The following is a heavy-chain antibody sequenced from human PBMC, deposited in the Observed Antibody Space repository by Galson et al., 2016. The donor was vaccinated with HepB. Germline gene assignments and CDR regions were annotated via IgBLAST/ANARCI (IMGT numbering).Heavy chain of an antibody. CDR1: GFTFATYN. CDR2: IGDTGSRI. CDR3: ARDVSPYASPPDY. V-gene: IGHV3-48*01. J-gene: IGHJ4*02. Sequence: SLRLSCAASGFTFATYNIHWVRQAPGKGLEWVSYIGDTGSRIYYADSAKGRFTISSDNARNSLYMQLNSLRGDDTGVYYCARDVSPYASPPDYWGQGTLVTVSS. D-gene: IGHD2-2*01.